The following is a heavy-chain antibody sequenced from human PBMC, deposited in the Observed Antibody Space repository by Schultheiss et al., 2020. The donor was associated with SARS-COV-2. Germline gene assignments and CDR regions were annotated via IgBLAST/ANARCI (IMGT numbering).Heavy chain of an antibody. CDR1: GLSSDY. CDR3: VRVPVTVIDY. D-gene: IGHD4-11*01. CDR2: INPDGSST. Sequence: GGSLRLSCEASGLSSDYMHWVRQAPGKGLVWVSRINPDGSSTSYADSVKGRFTISRDNAKNTLYLQMNSLRAEDTAVYYCVRVPVTVIDYWGQGTLVTVSS. V-gene: IGHV3-74*01. J-gene: IGHJ4*02.